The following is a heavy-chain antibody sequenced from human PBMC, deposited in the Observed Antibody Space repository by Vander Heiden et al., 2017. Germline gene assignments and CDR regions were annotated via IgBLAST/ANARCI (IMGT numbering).Heavy chain of an antibody. V-gene: IGHV1-18*01. J-gene: IGHJ6*02. D-gene: IGHD6-19*01. CDR2: ISAYQGDT. Sequence: QVQLVQSGAEVKKPGASVKVSCKTYGYTFPSYGISWVRQAPGQGLEWMGWISAYQGDTKCAQRLQDRVTMTTDTSTSTAYMELRGLRSDDTAVYYCAVNSGYTSGWAYYYYYAMDFWGQGTTVTVSS. CDR3: AVNSGYTSGWAYYYYYAMDF. CDR1: GYTFPSYG.